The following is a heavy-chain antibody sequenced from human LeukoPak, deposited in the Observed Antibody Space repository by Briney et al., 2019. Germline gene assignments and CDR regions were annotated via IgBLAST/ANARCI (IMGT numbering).Heavy chain of an antibody. CDR1: GFTFSSYA. J-gene: IGHJ4*02. Sequence: PGRSLRLSCAASGFTFSSYAMSWVRQAPGKGLEWVSAISGSGGSTYYADSVKGRFTISRDNSKNTLYLQMNSLRAEDTAVYYCAKDLIAMIVADVFDYWGQGTLVTVSS. D-gene: IGHD3-22*01. CDR2: ISGSGGST. V-gene: IGHV3-23*01. CDR3: AKDLIAMIVADVFDY.